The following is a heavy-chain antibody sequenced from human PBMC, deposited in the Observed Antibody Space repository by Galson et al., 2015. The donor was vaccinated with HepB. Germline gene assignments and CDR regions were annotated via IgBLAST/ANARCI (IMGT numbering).Heavy chain of an antibody. CDR3: ARGKVVPAAGNWFDP. CDR2: IYYSGST. CDR1: GSSISSYY. Sequence: ETLSLTCTVSGSSISSYYWSWIRQPPGKGLEWIGYIYYSGSTNYNPSLKSRVTISVDTSKNQFSLKLSSVTAADTAVYYCARGKVVPAAGNWFDPWGQGTLVTVSS. D-gene: IGHD2-2*01. J-gene: IGHJ5*02. V-gene: IGHV4-59*01.